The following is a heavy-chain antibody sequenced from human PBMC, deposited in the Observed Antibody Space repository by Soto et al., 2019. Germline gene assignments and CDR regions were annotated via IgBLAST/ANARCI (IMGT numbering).Heavy chain of an antibody. CDR2: IYYSGST. CDR1: GGSINSYY. D-gene: IGHD5-12*01. V-gene: IGHV4-59*01. J-gene: IGHJ5*02. CDR3: ARGGINWFDP. Sequence: SETLSLTCTVSGGSINSYYWSWIRQPPGKGLQWIGYIYYSGSTNYNPSLKSRVTISVDTSKNQFSLRLSSVTAADTAVYYCARGGINWFDPWGQGTLVTVS.